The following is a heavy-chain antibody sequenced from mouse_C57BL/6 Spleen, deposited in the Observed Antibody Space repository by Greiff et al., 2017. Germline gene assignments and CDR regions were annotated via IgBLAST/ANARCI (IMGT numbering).Heavy chain of an antibody. Sequence: VMLVESGAELVKPGASVKISCKASGYAFSSYWMNWVKQRPGKGLEWIGQIYPGDGDTNYNGKFKGKATLTADKSSSTAYMQLSSLTSEDSAVYFCARQDWDVSIFAYWGQGTLVTVSA. CDR2: IYPGDGDT. D-gene: IGHD4-1*01. V-gene: IGHV1-80*01. CDR1: GYAFSSYW. J-gene: IGHJ3*01. CDR3: ARQDWDVSIFAY.